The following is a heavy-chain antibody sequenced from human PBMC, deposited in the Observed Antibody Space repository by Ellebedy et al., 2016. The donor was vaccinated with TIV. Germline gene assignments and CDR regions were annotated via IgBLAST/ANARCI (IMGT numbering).Heavy chain of an antibody. D-gene: IGHD6-13*01. J-gene: IGHJ5*02. CDR3: ARDKETSWYSSSWYNWFDP. CDR2: INSDGSST. CDR1: GFTFSSYW. V-gene: IGHV3-74*01. Sequence: PGGSLRLSCAASGFTFSSYWMHWVRQAPGKGLVWVSRINSDGSSTSYADSVKGRFTISRDNAKNTLYLQMNSLRAEDTAVYYCARDKETSWYSSSWYNWFDPWGQGTLVTVSS.